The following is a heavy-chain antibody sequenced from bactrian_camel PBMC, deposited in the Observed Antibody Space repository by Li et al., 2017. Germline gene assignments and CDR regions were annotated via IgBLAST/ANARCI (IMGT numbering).Heavy chain of an antibody. Sequence: QVQLVESGGGSVQAGGSLRLSCAASGNTLTSSCMGWFRQAPGKEREGVATIDSDGSTVYAESVKGRFTISKDSAKNSLDLEMTFLNPEDTAMYYCAADPQTLHILVVNPKHLAITTVEYWGQGTHVTVS. CDR2: IDSDGST. D-gene: IGHD3*01. CDR1: GNTLTSSC. J-gene: IGHJ4*01. V-gene: IGHV3S53*01. CDR3: AADPQTLHILVVNPKHLAITTVEY.